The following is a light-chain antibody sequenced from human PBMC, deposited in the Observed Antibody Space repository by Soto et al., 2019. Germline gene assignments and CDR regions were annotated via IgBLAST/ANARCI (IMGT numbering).Light chain of an antibody. CDR2: DAS. Sequence: DIPMTQSPSSLSASVVDRVTITCQASQNINNYLNWYQQKPGRAPKRLIYDASNLEAGVPSRFRGSGSGTDFTFTISRLPPEDIATYCWQQDDHLPTFGQGARL. CDR1: QNINNY. CDR3: QQDDHLPT. J-gene: IGKJ5*01. V-gene: IGKV1-33*01.